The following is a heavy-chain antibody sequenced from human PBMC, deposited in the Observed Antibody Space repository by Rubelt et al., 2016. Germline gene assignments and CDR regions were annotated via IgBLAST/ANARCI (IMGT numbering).Heavy chain of an antibody. V-gene: IGHV3-23*01. CDR2: ISGSGGST. Sequence: GGSLRLSCSASGFIFSTYWMTWVRQAPGKGLEWVSIISGSGGSTYYADSVKGRFPISRDNSKNTLYLHMNSMRAEDTAVFYCAGDLSSVVDGFCVDPWGQGTLVTVSS. D-gene: IGHD3-3*01. CDR1: GFIFSTYW. J-gene: IGHJ5*02. CDR3: AGDLSSVVDGFCVDP.